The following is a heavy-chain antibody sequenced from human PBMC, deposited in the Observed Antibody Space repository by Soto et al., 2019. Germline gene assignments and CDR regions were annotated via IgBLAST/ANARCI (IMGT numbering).Heavy chain of an antibody. Sequence: QVQLVESGGGVVQPGRSLRLSCAASGFTFSSYGMHWVRQAPGKGREWVAVIWDDGSNKYYAESVKGRFTISRDNSKNTLYQQMNSLRAEDTAVYYCAREGEVAGTSVDSLYYFDYWGQGTLVTVSS. CDR3: AREGEVAGTSVDSLYYFDY. D-gene: IGHD6-19*01. J-gene: IGHJ4*02. CDR2: IWDDGSNK. V-gene: IGHV3-33*01. CDR1: GFTFSSYG.